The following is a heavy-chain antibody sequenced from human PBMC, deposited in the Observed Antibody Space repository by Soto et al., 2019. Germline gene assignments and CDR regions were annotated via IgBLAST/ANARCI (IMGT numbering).Heavy chain of an antibody. CDR2: LWYDGSNK. D-gene: IGHD3-22*01. V-gene: IGHV3-33*01. CDR1: GFTFSSYG. J-gene: IGHJ4*02. CDR3: ARLYYYDSSGYTGGFDY. Sequence: QVQLVESGGGVVQPGRSLRLSCAASGFTFSSYGMHWVRQAPGKGLEWVAVLWYDGSNKYYADSVKGRFTISRDNSKNTLYLQTNSLRAEDTAVYYCARLYYYDSSGYTGGFDYWGQGTLVTVSS.